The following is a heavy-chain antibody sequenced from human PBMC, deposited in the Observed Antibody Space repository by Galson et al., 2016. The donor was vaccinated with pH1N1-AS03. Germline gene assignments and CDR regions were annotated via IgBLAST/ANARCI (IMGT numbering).Heavy chain of an antibody. CDR3: ARMAGWRVYQADYYFDY. Sequence: PALVKPTQTLTLTCTFSGFSLSTTGMRMSWIRQPPGKALEWLARIDWDDDKFSSTSLKTRLTISKHTSKNHVLLTMTNMYPVDTATYYCARMAGWRVYQADYYFDYWGQGTPVTVSS. CDR1: GFSLSTTGMR. D-gene: IGHD2-2*01. CDR2: IDWDDDK. V-gene: IGHV2-70*04. J-gene: IGHJ4*02.